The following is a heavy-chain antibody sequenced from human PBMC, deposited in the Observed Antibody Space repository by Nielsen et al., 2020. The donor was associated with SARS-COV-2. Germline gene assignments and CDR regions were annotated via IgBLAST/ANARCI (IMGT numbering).Heavy chain of an antibody. J-gene: IGHJ4*02. CDR3: ARGPWCSSTSCSLEGDY. Sequence: ASVKVSCKASGYTFTSYAMNWVQQAPGQGLEWMGWINTNTGNPTYAQGFTGRFVFSLDTSVSTAYLQISSLKAEDTAVYYCARGPWCSSTSCSLEGDYWGQGTLVTVSS. D-gene: IGHD2-2*01. CDR2: INTNTGNP. V-gene: IGHV7-4-1*02. CDR1: GYTFTSYA.